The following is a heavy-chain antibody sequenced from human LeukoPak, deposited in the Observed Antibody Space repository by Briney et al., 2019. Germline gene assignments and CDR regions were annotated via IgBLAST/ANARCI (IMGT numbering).Heavy chain of an antibody. CDR3: ARLNYVWGSYRNQFDY. V-gene: IGHV4-59*01. CDR2: IYYSGST. J-gene: IGHJ4*02. CDR1: GGSFSGYY. D-gene: IGHD3-16*02. Sequence: PSETLSLTCAVYGGSFSGYYWSWIRQPPGKGLEWIGYIYYSGSTNYNPSLKSRVTISVDTSKNQFSLKLSSVTAADTAVYYCARLNYVWGSYRNQFDYWGQGTLVTVSS.